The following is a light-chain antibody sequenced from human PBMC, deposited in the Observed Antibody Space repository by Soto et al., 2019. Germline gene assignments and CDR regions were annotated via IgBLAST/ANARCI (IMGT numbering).Light chain of an antibody. CDR3: QQYNSWPPSIT. V-gene: IGKV3-15*01. CDR1: ESVRTT. Sequence: ERVMTQSPATLSVSPGERATLSCRASESVRTTLAWYQQSPGQSPRLLIYGASTRASGVPARFSGSGSGTEFTLTISSLQSEDFAVYYCQQYNSWPPSITFGQGTRLEIK. J-gene: IGKJ5*01. CDR2: GAS.